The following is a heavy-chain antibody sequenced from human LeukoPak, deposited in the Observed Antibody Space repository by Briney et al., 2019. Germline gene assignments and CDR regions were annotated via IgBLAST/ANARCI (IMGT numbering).Heavy chain of an antibody. J-gene: IGHJ4*02. CDR3: ARDRLRYCSGGSCLHTDY. Sequence: GRSLRLSCAASGFTFSSYAMHWVRQAPGKGLEWVAVISYDGSNKYYADFVKGRFTISRDNSKNTLYLQMNSLRAEDTAVYYCARDRLRYCSGGSCLHTDYWGQGTLVTVSS. CDR2: ISYDGSNK. V-gene: IGHV3-30*04. CDR1: GFTFSSYA. D-gene: IGHD2-15*01.